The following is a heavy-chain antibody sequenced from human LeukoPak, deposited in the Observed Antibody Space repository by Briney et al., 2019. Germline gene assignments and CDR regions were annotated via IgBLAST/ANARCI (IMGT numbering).Heavy chain of an antibody. V-gene: IGHV3-30*04. D-gene: IGHD3-22*01. CDR3: ARDGHSSGDYFDY. J-gene: IGHJ4*02. CDR1: GFTFSSYA. Sequence: PGGSLRLSCAASGFTFSSYAMHWVRQAPGKGLEWVAVISYDGSNKYYADSVKGRFTISRDNSKNTLYLQMNSLRAEDTAVYYCARDGHSSGDYFDYWGQGTLVTVSS. CDR2: ISYDGSNK.